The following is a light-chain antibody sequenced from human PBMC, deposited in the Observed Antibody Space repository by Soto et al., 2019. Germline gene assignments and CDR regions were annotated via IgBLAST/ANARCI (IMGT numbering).Light chain of an antibody. CDR1: QSISSY. CDR3: QQSYSTLRT. Sequence: DIPMTQSPSSLSASVGDRVTITCRASQSISSYLDWYQQKPGKAPNLLIYAASSLQSGVPSRFSGSGSGTDFTLTISSLHPEDVATYYCQQSYSTLRTLGQGTKVEIK. CDR2: AAS. J-gene: IGKJ1*01. V-gene: IGKV1-39*01.